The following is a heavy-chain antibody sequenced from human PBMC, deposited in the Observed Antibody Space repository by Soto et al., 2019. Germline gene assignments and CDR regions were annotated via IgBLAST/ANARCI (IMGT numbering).Heavy chain of an antibody. D-gene: IGHD3-22*01. CDR1: GFTFSSYA. CDR2: ISSNGGST. J-gene: IGHJ3*02. V-gene: IGHV3-64D*08. Sequence: GGSLRLSCSASGFTFSSYAMHWVRQAPGKGLEYVSAISSNGGSTYYADSVKGRFTISRDNSKNTLYLQMSSLRAEDTAVYYCVKNRNRRPVTMIVVVREEDAFDIWGQGTMVTVSS. CDR3: VKNRNRRPVTMIVVVREEDAFDI.